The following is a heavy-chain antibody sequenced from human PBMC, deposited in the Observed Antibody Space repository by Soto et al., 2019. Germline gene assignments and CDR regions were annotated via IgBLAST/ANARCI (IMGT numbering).Heavy chain of an antibody. CDR3: AKETTRYSSSWYLSGMDV. Sequence: QVQLVESGGGVVQPGRSLRLSCAASAFTFSSYGMHWFRQAPGKGLEWVALISYDGGNKYYTESVRGRFTISRDNAKNTVYLQMNSRRDEDTAVYFCAKETTRYSSSWYLSGMDVWGQGTTVIVSS. CDR1: AFTFSSYG. D-gene: IGHD6-13*01. CDR2: ISYDGGNK. V-gene: IGHV3-30*18. J-gene: IGHJ6*02.